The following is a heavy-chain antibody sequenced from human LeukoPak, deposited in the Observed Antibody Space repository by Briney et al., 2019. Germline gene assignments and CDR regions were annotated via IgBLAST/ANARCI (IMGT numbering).Heavy chain of an antibody. Sequence: PGESLKISCKGSGYSFTSYWIGWVRQMPGKGLEWMGIIYPGDSDTRYSPSFQGQVTISADKSISTAYLQWSSLKASDTAMYYCARGTYYDFWSGYYGWFDPWGQGTLVTVSS. CDR3: ARGTYYDFWSGYYGWFDP. J-gene: IGHJ5*02. CDR1: GYSFTSYW. V-gene: IGHV5-51*01. D-gene: IGHD3-3*01. CDR2: IYPGDSDT.